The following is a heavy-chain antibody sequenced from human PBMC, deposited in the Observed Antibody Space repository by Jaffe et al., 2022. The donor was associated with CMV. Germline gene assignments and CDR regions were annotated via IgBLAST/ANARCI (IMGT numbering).Heavy chain of an antibody. D-gene: IGHD3-16*01. J-gene: IGHJ3*02. CDR1: GYSFTSYW. Sequence: EVQLVQSAAEMKKPGESLKISCKGSGYSFTSYWIGWVRQMPGKGLEWMGMIYPSDSDTRYSPSFEGQVLISTDKSISTAYLQWGSLRASDTAIYYCARHLGQRHTFDIWGQGTMVTVFS. V-gene: IGHV5-51*01. CDR2: IYPSDSDT. CDR3: ARHLGQRHTFDI.